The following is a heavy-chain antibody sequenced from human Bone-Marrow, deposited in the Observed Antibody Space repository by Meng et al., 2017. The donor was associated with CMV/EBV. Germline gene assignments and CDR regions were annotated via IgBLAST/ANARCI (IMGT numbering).Heavy chain of an antibody. CDR1: GYTFTSYY. CDR3: ARRGRGYSYGLPGNWFDP. D-gene: IGHD5-18*01. J-gene: IGHJ5*02. Sequence: ASVKVSCKASGYTFTSYYMHWVRQAPGQGLEWMGIINPSGGSTSYAQKFQGRVTISVDTSKNQFSLKLSSVTAADTAVYYCARRGRGYSYGLPGNWFDPWGQGTLVTVSS. V-gene: IGHV1-46*01. CDR2: INPSGGST.